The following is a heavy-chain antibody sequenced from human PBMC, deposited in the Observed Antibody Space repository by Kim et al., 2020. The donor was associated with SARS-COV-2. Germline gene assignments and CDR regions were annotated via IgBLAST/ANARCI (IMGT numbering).Heavy chain of an antibody. J-gene: IGHJ4*02. CDR1: GGSISSGGYY. V-gene: IGHV4-31*03. CDR3: ARDSIGPDGDYSGYYFDY. D-gene: IGHD4-17*01. Sequence: SETLSLTCTVSGGSISSGGYYWSWIRQHPGKGLEWIGYIYYSGSTYYNPSLKSRVTISVDTSKNQFSLKLSSVTAADTAVYYCARDSIGPDGDYSGYYFDYWGQGTLVTVSS. CDR2: IYYSGST.